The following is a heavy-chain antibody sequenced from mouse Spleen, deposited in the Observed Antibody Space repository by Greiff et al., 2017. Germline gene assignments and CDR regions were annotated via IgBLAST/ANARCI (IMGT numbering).Heavy chain of an antibody. V-gene: IGHV5-6-3*01. J-gene: IGHJ2*01. CDR1: GFTFSSYA. Sequence: EVQGVEPGGGLVKPGGSLKLSCAASGFTFSSYAMSWVRQTPEKRLEWVAAINSNGGSTYYPDSVKGRFTISRDNAKNNLYLQMSSLKSEDTAMYYCARGYDGYYPYYFDYWGQGTTPTVSS. CDR3: ARGYDGYYPYYFDY. CDR2: INSNGGST. D-gene: IGHD2-3*01.